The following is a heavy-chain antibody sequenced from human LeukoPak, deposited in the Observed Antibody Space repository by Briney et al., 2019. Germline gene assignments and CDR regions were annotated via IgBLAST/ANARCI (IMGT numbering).Heavy chain of an antibody. D-gene: IGHD6-19*01. CDR3: ARTSGYFDY. CDR2: TYYRSKWFN. Sequence: SQTLSLTCVISGDSVSSKSAAWNWIRQSPSIGLQWLGRTYYRSKWFNDYAVSVKGRITINPDTSKNQFSLQLNSVAPEDTAVYFCARTSGYFDYWGQGTLVTVSS. V-gene: IGHV6-1*01. J-gene: IGHJ4*02. CDR1: GDSVSSKSAA.